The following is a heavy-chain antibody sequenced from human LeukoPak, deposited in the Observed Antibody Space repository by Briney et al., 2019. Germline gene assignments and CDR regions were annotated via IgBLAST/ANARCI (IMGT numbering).Heavy chain of an antibody. CDR3: AGHDWFDP. V-gene: IGHV3-53*01. CDR2: IYSGGNT. CDR1: GFTVSSNY. Sequence: GGSLRLSCAASGFTVSSNYMSWVRQAPGKGLEWVSVIYSGGNTYYADSVKGRFTISRDNSKNTLYLQMNSLRVEDTAVYFCAGHDWFDPWGQGTLVTVSS. J-gene: IGHJ5*02.